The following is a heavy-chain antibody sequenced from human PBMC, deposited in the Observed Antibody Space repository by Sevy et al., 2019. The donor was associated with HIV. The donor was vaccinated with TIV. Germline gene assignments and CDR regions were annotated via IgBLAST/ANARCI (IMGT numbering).Heavy chain of an antibody. J-gene: IGHJ6*02. CDR2: INSDGTIT. D-gene: IGHD3-3*01. Sequence: GGSLRLSCAASGFTLSSHWMFWVRQGPGKGLVWVSHINSDGTITNYADSVRGRFTVSRANAKNTVYLQMDSLRAEDTAFYYCARGQVLRFFDWPTYGLDVWGQGTTVTVSS. CDR3: ARGQVLRFFDWPTYGLDV. V-gene: IGHV3-74*01. CDR1: GFTLSSHW.